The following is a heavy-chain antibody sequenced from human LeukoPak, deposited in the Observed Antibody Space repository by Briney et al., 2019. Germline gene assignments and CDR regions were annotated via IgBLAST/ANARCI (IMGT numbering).Heavy chain of an antibody. CDR1: GFSLSTSGVG. CDR2: IYWDDDK. J-gene: IGHJ4*02. D-gene: IGHD2-21*01. V-gene: IGHV2-5*02. CDR3: ARIRAYYYFDY. Sequence: SGPTLVNPTQTLTLTCTFSGFSLSTSGVGVGWIRQPPGKALEWLAVIYWDDDKRFRPSLKTRLTVSKDTSKNQVVLTMTNMDPMDTATYYCARIRAYYYFDYWGQGILVTVSS.